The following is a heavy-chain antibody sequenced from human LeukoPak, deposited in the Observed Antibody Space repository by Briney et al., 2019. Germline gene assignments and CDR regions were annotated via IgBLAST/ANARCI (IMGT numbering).Heavy chain of an antibody. CDR3: ARGKLELLSDYYDSSGYYYDY. J-gene: IGHJ4*02. Sequence: PSETLSLTCTVSGDSINNNNYYWSWIRQPAGKGLEWIGRIYTSGSTNYNPSLKSRVTISVDTSKNQFSLKLSSVTAADTAVYYCARGKLELLSDYYDSSGYYYDYWGQGTLVTVSS. CDR2: IYTSGST. V-gene: IGHV4-61*02. CDR1: GDSINNNNYY. D-gene: IGHD3-22*01.